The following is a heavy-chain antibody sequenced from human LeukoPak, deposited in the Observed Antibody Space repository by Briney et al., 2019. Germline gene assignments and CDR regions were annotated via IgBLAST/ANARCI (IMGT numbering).Heavy chain of an antibody. CDR2: ISSNGGST. CDR1: GFTFSIYT. V-gene: IGHV3-64*04. J-gene: IGHJ3*02. Sequence: GGSLRLSCSASGFTFSIYTMHWVRQAPGKGREYVSAISSNGGSTYYADSVKGRFTISRDNSKNTLYLQMNSLRAEDTAVYYCARGLGGNSAAFDIWGQGTMVTVSS. D-gene: IGHD4-23*01. CDR3: ARGLGGNSAAFDI.